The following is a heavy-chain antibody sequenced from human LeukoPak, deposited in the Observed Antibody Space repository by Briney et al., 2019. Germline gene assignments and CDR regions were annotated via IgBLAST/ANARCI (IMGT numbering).Heavy chain of an antibody. CDR1: GFTFSNYG. Sequence: GGSLRLSCAAPGFTFSNYGMSWVRQAPGKGLEWVSSLSGSGGNTHYADSVKGRFTISRDYSKNTLYLQMNSLRADDTAIYYCAKDRNYDSSGYSNFDYWGQGTLVTVSS. V-gene: IGHV3-23*01. D-gene: IGHD3-22*01. CDR3: AKDRNYDSSGYSNFDY. J-gene: IGHJ4*02. CDR2: LSGSGGNT.